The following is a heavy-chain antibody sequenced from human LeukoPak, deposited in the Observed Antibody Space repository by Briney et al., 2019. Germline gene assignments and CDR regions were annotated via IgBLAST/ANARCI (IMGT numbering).Heavy chain of an antibody. J-gene: IGHJ3*02. CDR2: IKQDGSEK. V-gene: IGHV3-7*03. D-gene: IGHD5-18*01. Sequence: GGPLRLSCAASGFSFSTYWMSWVRQAPGKGLEWVGNIKQDGSEKYYADSVKGRFTISKDNAKNSLYLQMNSLRAEDTALYYCAKAVVDTAMVTAFDIWGQGTMVTVSS. CDR3: AKAVVDTAMVTAFDI. CDR1: GFSFSTYW.